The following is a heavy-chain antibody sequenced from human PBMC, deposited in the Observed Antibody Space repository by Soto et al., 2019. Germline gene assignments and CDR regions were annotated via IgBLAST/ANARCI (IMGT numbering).Heavy chain of an antibody. CDR1: RFSFSNYA. V-gene: IGHV3-23*01. CDR2: ISRSGDTT. CDR3: AKDWEHGDHPRCLGY. Sequence: PGGSLRLSCAASRFSFSNYAMSWVRQAPGKGLEWVAVISRSGDTTYYADSVKGRFTISRDNSRNTLSLQMNGLRVEDTALYYCAKDWEHGDHPRCLGYWGEGTLVTVSS. D-gene: IGHD1-26*01. J-gene: IGHJ4*02.